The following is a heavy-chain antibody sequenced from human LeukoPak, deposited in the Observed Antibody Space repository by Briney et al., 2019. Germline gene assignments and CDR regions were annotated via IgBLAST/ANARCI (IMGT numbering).Heavy chain of an antibody. CDR1: GITVSSND. V-gene: IGHV3-53*01. Sequence: GGSLRLSCTASGITVSSNDMCWVRQAPGKGLEWISLIYSGGRTDYADSVKGRFTISRDNSKNTLYLQMNSLRAEDTAVYYCARDRMGSSSSGDAFDIWGQGTMVTVSS. CDR3: ARDRMGSSSSGDAFDI. J-gene: IGHJ3*02. CDR2: IYSGGRT. D-gene: IGHD6-6*01.